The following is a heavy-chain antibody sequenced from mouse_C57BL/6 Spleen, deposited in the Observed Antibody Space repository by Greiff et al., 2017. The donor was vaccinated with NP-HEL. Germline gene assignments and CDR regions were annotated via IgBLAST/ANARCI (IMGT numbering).Heavy chain of an antibody. CDR2: INPGSGGT. CDR1: GYAFTNYL. V-gene: IGHV1-54*01. J-gene: IGHJ2*01. D-gene: IGHD1-1*01. Sequence: VKLQESGAELVRPGTSVKVSCKASGYAFTNYLIEWVKQRPGQGLEWIGVINPGSGGTNYNEKFKGKATLTADKSSSTAYMQLSSLTSEDSAVYFCARCYYGSSYFDYWGQGTTLTVSS. CDR3: ARCYYGSSYFDY.